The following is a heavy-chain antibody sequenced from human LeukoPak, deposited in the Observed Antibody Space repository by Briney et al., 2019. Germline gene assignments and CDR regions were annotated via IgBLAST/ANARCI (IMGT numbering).Heavy chain of an antibody. J-gene: IGHJ4*02. CDR2: IYSSGST. CDR3: ARVDIRTAFFDY. Sequence: SETLSLTCTVSGGSINSYYRSWIRQPAGKGLEWIGRIYSSGSTSYNPSLKSRVTMSLDTSKNQFSLNLSSVTAADTAVYYCARVDIRTAFFDYWGQGTLVTVSS. CDR1: GGSINSYY. V-gene: IGHV4-4*07. D-gene: IGHD5-12*01.